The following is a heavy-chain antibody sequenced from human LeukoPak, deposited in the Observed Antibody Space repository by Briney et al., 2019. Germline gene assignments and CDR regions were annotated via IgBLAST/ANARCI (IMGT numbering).Heavy chain of an antibody. CDR1: GYTFTGYY. D-gene: IGHD6-6*01. Sequence: GASVKVSCKASGYTFTGYYMHWVRQAPGQGLEWMGWINPNSGGTNYAQKFQGRVTMTRDTSISTAYMELGRLRSDDTAVYYCARTGIAARLYYYYYGMDVWGQGTTVTVSS. CDR2: INPNSGGT. CDR3: ARTGIAARLYYYYYGMDV. V-gene: IGHV1-2*02. J-gene: IGHJ6*02.